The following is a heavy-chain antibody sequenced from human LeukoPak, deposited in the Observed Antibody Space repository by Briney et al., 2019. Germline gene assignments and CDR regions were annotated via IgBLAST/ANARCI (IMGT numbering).Heavy chain of an antibody. V-gene: IGHV4-61*01. J-gene: IGHJ3*02. CDR3: ARELRWNVGAFDI. CDR1: GGSVSSASYY. Sequence: SETLSLTCTVSGGSVSSASYYWNWIRQPPGKGLEWIGYIYYSGSTNYNPSLKSRVTISVDTSKNQFSLKLSSVTAADTAVYHCARELRWNVGAFDIWGQGTMVTVSS. D-gene: IGHD1-1*01. CDR2: IYYSGST.